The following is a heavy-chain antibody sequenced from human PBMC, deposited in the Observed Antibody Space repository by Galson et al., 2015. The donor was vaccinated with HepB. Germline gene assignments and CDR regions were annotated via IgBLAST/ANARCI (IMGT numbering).Heavy chain of an antibody. CDR2: IDWDDDK. D-gene: IGHD2/OR15-2a*01. Sequence: PALVKPTQTLTLTCTFSGFSLNSRGMRVSWIRQPPGKALEWLARIDWDDDKFYSTSLKTRLTISKETSKNQVVLTMTNIDPVDTGTYYCARMMAYSTSSSGWFDTWGQGILVTVSS. CDR1: GFSLNSRGMR. V-gene: IGHV2-70*04. J-gene: IGHJ5*02. CDR3: ARMMAYSTSSSGWFDT.